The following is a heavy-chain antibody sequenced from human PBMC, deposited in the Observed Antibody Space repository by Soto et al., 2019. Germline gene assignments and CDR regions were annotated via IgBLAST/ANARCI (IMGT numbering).Heavy chain of an antibody. CDR2: IGTAGDT. D-gene: IGHD2-15*01. CDR3: ARGKCSGGSCYYFDY. J-gene: IGHJ4*02. Sequence: GGSLRLSCAASGFTFSSYDMHWVRQPTGRGLEWVSAIGTAGDTHYPDSVKGRFTISRENAKNSLYLQMNSLRAGDTAVYYCARGKCSGGSCYYFDYWGQGILVTVSS. V-gene: IGHV3-13*01. CDR1: GFTFSSYD.